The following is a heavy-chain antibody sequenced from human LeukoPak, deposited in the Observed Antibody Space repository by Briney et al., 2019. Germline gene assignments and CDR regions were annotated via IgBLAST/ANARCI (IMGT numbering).Heavy chain of an antibody. CDR3: ARPLRPYRSGGTGMDV. CDR2: INHNGAT. J-gene: IGHJ6*02. D-gene: IGHD6-19*01. V-gene: IGHV4-39*07. CDR1: GASISSSSSYY. Sequence: PSETLSLTCTVSGASISSSSSYYWSWSRQPPGKGLEWMGEINHNGATNSNPSLMSRVTISVDTSKNQFSLNLTYVTAADTAVYYCARPLRPYRSGGTGMDVWGQGTTVTVSS.